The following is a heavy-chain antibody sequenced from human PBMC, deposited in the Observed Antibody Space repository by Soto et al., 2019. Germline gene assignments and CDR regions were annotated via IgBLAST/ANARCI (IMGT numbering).Heavy chain of an antibody. J-gene: IGHJ4*02. CDR1: GYTFTGYY. V-gene: IGHV1-2*02. CDR3: ARVRLGCCSSTSCYVGY. CDR2: INPNSGGT. Sequence: QVQLVQSGAEVKKPGASVKVSCKASGYTFTGYYMHWVRQAPGQGLEWMGWINPNSGGTNYAQKFQGRVPMTRDTSISTAYMELSRLRSDDTAVYYCARVRLGCCSSTSCYVGYWGQGPLLTVSS. D-gene: IGHD2-2*01.